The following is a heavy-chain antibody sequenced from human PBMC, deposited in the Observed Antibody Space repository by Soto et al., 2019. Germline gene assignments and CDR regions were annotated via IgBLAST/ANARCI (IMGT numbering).Heavy chain of an antibody. Sequence: PSETLSLTCIVSGDSVTSGSYYWTWLRQPPGKGLEWIGYISYTGRTKYNPSLQSRVTISVDTSKNDFSLNLSSVTAADTAVYFCAREWGLLPYYVMNVWGHGTAVTAP. D-gene: IGHD7-27*01. CDR2: ISYTGRT. V-gene: IGHV4-61*03. J-gene: IGHJ6*02. CDR1: GDSVTSGSYY. CDR3: AREWGLLPYYVMNV.